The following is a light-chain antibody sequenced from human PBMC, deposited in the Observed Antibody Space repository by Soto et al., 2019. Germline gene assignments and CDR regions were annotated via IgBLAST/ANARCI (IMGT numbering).Light chain of an antibody. CDR3: QQYYSYPRT. J-gene: IGKJ1*01. V-gene: IGKV1-33*01. Sequence: QMSQSPGSLSASVGGQVTSISQASQEINSYLNWYQKKPGKAPKLLIYDASILERGVPSRFSGSGSGIECTLTISSLQSEDVATYYCQQYYSYPRTLGQGTKVDI. CDR1: QEINSY. CDR2: DAS.